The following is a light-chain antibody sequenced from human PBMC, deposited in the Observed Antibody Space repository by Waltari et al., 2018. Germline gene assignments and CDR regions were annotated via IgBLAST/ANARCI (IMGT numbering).Light chain of an antibody. V-gene: IGKV3-20*01. Sequence: EIVLKQSPGTLSLSPGERATLSCRASQSISKYLAGYQQRPGQAPRLLIYAASNRATGIPDRFSGGVSGTDFSLTISRLEPEDFAVYYCQHHVRLPATFGQGTKVEIK. CDR1: QSISKY. J-gene: IGKJ1*01. CDR2: AAS. CDR3: QHHVRLPAT.